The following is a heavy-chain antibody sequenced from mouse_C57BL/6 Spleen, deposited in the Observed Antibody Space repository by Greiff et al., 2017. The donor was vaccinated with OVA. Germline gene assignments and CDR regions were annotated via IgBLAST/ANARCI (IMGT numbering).Heavy chain of an antibody. D-gene: IGHD2-9*01. CDR3: ARRSSYGYDDFDY. CDR1: GYAFSSSW. V-gene: IGHV1-82*01. J-gene: IGHJ2*01. CDR2: IYPGDGDT. Sequence: QVQLQQSGPELVKPGASVKISCKASGYAFSSSWMNWVKQRPGKGLEWIGRIYPGDGDTNYNGKFKGKATMTEDKSSSTAYMQLSSLTSEDSAVYFCARRSSYGYDDFDYWGQGTTLTVSS.